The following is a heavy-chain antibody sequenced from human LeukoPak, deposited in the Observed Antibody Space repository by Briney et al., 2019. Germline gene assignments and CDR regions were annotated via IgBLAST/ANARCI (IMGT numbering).Heavy chain of an antibody. CDR2: IYYSGST. D-gene: IGHD5-12*01. CDR3: ARGGIVATIPDFDY. J-gene: IGHJ4*02. Sequence: SETLSLTCTVSGGSISSYYWSWIRQPPGKGLEWIGYIYYSGSTNYNPSLKSRVTISVDTSKNQFSLKLCSVTAADTAVYYCARGGIVATIPDFDYWGQGTLVTVSS. CDR1: GGSISSYY. V-gene: IGHV4-59*01.